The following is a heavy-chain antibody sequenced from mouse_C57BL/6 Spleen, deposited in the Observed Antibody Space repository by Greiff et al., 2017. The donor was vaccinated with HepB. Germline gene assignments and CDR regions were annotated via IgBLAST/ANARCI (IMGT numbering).Heavy chain of an antibody. CDR1: GYTFTSYG. CDR2: IYPRSGNT. J-gene: IGHJ4*01. V-gene: IGHV1-81*01. D-gene: IGHD2-14*01. CDR3: ARSSGTYYAMDY. Sequence: QVQLQQSGAELARPGASVKLSCKASGYTFTSYGISWVKQRTGQGLEWIGDIYPRSGNTYYNEKFKGKATLTADKSSSTAYMELRSLTSEDSAVYFCARSSGTYYAMDYWGQGTSVTVSS.